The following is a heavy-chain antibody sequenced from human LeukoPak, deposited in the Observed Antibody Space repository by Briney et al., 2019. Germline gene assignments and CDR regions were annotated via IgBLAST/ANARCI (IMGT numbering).Heavy chain of an antibody. Sequence: ASVKVSCKASGYTLTGYYMHWVRQAPGQGLEWMGWINPNSGGTNYAQKFQGRVTTTRDTSISTDYMELSSLTSDDTAVYYCARDGDGRINFDYWGQGTLVTVSS. CDR1: GYTLTGYY. CDR3: ARDGDGRINFDY. D-gene: IGHD3-10*01. CDR2: INPNSGGT. J-gene: IGHJ4*02. V-gene: IGHV1-2*02.